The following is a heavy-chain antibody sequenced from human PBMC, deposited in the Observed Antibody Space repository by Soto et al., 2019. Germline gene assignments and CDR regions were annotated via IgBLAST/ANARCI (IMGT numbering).Heavy chain of an antibody. Sequence: ASVKVSCKASGYTFTSYDINWVRQATGQGLEWMGWMNPNSGNTGYAQKFQGRVTMTRNTSISTAYMELSSLRSEDTAVYYCASRVAGYCSSTSCYAGTENDYWGQGTLVTVSS. D-gene: IGHD2-2*03. CDR3: ASRVAGYCSSTSCYAGTENDY. CDR2: MNPNSGNT. J-gene: IGHJ4*02. V-gene: IGHV1-8*01. CDR1: GYTFTSYD.